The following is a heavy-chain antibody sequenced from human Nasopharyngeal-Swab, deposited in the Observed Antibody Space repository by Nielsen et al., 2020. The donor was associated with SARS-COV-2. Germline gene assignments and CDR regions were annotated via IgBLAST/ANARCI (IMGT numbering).Heavy chain of an antibody. Sequence: WIRQPPGKGLEWIGSIYYSGSTYYNPSLKRRDTISEDTSKNQFCMKLVSLTAADTAVYYCARPGTGIAAADYWGQGTLVTVSS. CDR3: ARPGTGIAAADY. V-gene: IGHV4-39*01. D-gene: IGHD6-13*01. CDR2: IYYSGST. J-gene: IGHJ4*02.